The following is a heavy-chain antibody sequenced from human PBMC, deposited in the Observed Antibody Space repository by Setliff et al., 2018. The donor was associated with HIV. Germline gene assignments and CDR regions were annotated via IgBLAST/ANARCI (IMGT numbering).Heavy chain of an antibody. CDR1: GFTFSTYG. V-gene: IGHV3-30*02. Sequence: PGGSLRLSCAASGFTFSTYGMHWVRQAPGKGLEWVTFIEHDGSKKFYADSVKGRFTISRDNSKNTLYLQMNSLRAEDTAVYYCAKGLYYYDSSGYPYWGQGTLVTVSS. CDR2: IEHDGSKK. D-gene: IGHD3-22*01. CDR3: AKGLYYYDSSGYPY. J-gene: IGHJ4*02.